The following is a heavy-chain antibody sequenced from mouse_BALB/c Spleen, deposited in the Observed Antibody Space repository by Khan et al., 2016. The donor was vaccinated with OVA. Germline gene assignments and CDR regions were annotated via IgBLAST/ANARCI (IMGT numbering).Heavy chain of an antibody. D-gene: IGHD2-1*01. CDR3: ARHSYDGNYGPYFDV. V-gene: IGHV2-6-1*01. CDR1: GFSLTSSG. Sequence: QVQLKEPGPGLVAPSQSLSITCTISGFSLTSSGVHWVRQPPGKGLEWLVVIWSDGHTTYNSALKSRLSISKDNSKSQVFLKMNSLQTDDTAMYYCARHSYDGNYGPYFDVWGAGTTVTV. CDR2: IWSDGHT. J-gene: IGHJ1*01.